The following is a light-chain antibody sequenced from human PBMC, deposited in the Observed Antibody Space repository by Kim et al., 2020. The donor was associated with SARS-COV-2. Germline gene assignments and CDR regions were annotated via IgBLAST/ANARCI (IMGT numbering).Light chain of an antibody. CDR2: AAS. V-gene: IGKV1-39*01. Sequence: ASGGDRVTLTCRASQSISSYLNWYQQKPGKAPKLLIYAASSLQSGVPSRFSGSGSGTDFTLTISSLQPEDFATYYCQQSYSTPWTFGQGTKVEIK. J-gene: IGKJ1*01. CDR1: QSISSY. CDR3: QQSYSTPWT.